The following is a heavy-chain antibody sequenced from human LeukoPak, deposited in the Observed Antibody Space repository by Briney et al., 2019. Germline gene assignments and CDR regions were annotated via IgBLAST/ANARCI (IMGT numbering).Heavy chain of an antibody. V-gene: IGHV1-2*02. CDR2: INPNSGGT. D-gene: IGHD2-2*03. CDR3: ARDPLGIVVVPAAIDYYYYYGMDV. Sequence: ASVKVSCKASGYTFTGYYMHWVRQAPGQGLEWMGWINPNSGGTNYAQQFQGRVTMTRDTSISTAYMELSRLRSDDTAVYYCARDPLGIVVVPAAIDYYYYYGMDVWGQGTTVTVSS. CDR1: GYTFTGYY. J-gene: IGHJ6*02.